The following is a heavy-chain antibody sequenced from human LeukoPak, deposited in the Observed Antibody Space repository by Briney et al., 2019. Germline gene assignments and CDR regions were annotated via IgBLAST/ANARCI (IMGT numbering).Heavy chain of an antibody. D-gene: IGHD3-3*01. CDR1: GFTFSSYW. CDR2: IKQDGGEK. V-gene: IGHV3-7*01. CDR3: ASTSSFWSAYTYYFDY. Sequence: GGSLRLSCAASGFTFSSYWMSWVRQAPGKGLEWVANIKQDGGEKYYVDSVKGRFTISRDNAKNSLYLQMNSLRAEDTAVYYRASTSSFWSAYTYYFDYWGQGTLVTVSS. J-gene: IGHJ4*02.